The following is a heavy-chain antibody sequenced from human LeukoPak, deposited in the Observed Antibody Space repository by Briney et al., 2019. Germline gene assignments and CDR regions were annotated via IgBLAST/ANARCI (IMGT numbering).Heavy chain of an antibody. D-gene: IGHD6-6*01. V-gene: IGHV1-69*13. Sequence: LVKVSCKASGGTFSSYAISWVRQAPGQGLEWMGGIIPIFGTANYAQKFQGRVTITADESTSTAYMELSSLRSEDTAVYYCASGSSSSTHYYYYYMDVWGKGTTVTVSS. CDR2: IIPIFGTA. J-gene: IGHJ6*03. CDR3: ASGSSSSTHYYYYYMDV. CDR1: GGTFSSYA.